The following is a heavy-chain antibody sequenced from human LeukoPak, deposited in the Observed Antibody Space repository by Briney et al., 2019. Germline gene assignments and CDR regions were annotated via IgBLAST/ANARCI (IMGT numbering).Heavy chain of an antibody. Sequence: GGSLRLSCAASGFTFSDYYMSWIRQAPGEGLEWVSYISSIGSTIYYADPVRRRFTLSRDHDKHSLYLQMNSLRPQDTAVYYCASGARSMTGYLSGLYWGQGTLVTVSS. CDR3: ASGARSMTGYLSGLY. CDR2: ISSIGSTI. V-gene: IGHV3-11*01. D-gene: IGHD1-20*01. J-gene: IGHJ4*02. CDR1: GFTFSDYY.